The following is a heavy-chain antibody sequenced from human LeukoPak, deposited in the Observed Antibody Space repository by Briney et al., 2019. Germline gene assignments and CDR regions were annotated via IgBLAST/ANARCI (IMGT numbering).Heavy chain of an antibody. Sequence: GGSLRLSCAASGFTISSNYMSWVRQAPGKGLEWVSIIYSGDSTYYSDSVKGRFTISRDNSKNTLYLQMNSLSAEDTAVYYCARGLFWSGYLDYGMDVWGQGTTVTVSS. CDR3: ARGLFWSGYLDYGMDV. V-gene: IGHV3-66*02. J-gene: IGHJ6*02. CDR1: GFTISSNY. CDR2: IYSGDST. D-gene: IGHD3-3*01.